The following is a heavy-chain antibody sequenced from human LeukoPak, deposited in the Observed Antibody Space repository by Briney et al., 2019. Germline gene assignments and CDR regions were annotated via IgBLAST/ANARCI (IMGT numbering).Heavy chain of an antibody. Sequence: PSETLSLTCTVSGGSISTYSYYWGWIRQPPGKGLEWIGSMYYSGNTYYNPSLKSRVTMSADTSKKQFSLNLSSVTAADTAVYYCVRQIERDGYDYWGQGTLVTVPS. CDR3: VRQIERDGYDY. CDR2: MYYSGNT. D-gene: IGHD5-24*01. V-gene: IGHV4-39*01. J-gene: IGHJ4*02. CDR1: GGSISTYSYY.